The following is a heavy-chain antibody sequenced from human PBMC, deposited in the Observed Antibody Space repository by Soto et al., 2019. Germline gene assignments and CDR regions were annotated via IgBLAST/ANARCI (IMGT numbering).Heavy chain of an antibody. Sequence: QVQLVQSGAEVKKPGASVKVSCKASGYTFTSYDINWVRQATGQVLEWMGWMNPNSGNTGYAQKFQGRVTMTRNTSISTAHMEVSRLRSEDAALYYCARDLAGRIDYWGQGTLVTVSS. D-gene: IGHD6-25*01. J-gene: IGHJ4*02. CDR3: ARDLAGRIDY. CDR2: MNPNSGNT. V-gene: IGHV1-8*01. CDR1: GYTFTSYD.